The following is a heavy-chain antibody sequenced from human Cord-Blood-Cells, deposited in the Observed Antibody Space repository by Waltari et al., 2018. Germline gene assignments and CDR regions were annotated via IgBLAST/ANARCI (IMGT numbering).Heavy chain of an antibody. V-gene: IGHV4-39*01. Sequence: QLQLQESGPGLVKPSETLSLTCTVSGGPIGSSSYNTGWTRQHPGKGLAWIGRIYYCGSTYYNPSLKSRVTISVDTSKNQFSLKLSSVTAADTAVYYCARVGGSGSYYNWFDPWGQGTLVTVSS. D-gene: IGHD3-10*01. J-gene: IGHJ5*02. CDR2: IYYCGST. CDR3: ARVGGSGSYYNWFDP. CDR1: GGPIGSSSYN.